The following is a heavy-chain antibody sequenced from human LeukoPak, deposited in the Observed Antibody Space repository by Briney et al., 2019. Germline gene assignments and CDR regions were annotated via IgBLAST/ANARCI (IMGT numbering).Heavy chain of an antibody. CDR3: AKNDRPSSGSYYTGDAFDI. J-gene: IGHJ3*02. D-gene: IGHD3-10*01. CDR2: ISGSGGST. V-gene: IGHV3-23*01. CDR1: GFTVSSNY. Sequence: GGSLRLSCAASGFTVSSNYMSWVRQAPGKGLEWVSAISGSGGSTYYADSVKGRFTISRDNSKNTLYLQMNSLRAEDTAVYCCAKNDRPSSGSYYTGDAFDIWGQGTMVTVSS.